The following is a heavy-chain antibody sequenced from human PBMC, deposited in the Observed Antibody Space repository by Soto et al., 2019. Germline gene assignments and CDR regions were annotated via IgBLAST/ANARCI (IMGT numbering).Heavy chain of an antibody. Sequence: PGGSLRLSCAASGFTFSSYAMSWVRQAPGKGLEWVSAISGSGGSTYYADSVKGRFTISRDNSKNTLYLQMNSLRAEDTAVYYCAEDRGTQLDYYYYMDVWGKGTTVTVSS. CDR2: ISGSGGST. V-gene: IGHV3-23*01. CDR3: AEDRGTQLDYYYYMDV. CDR1: GFTFSSYA. J-gene: IGHJ6*03. D-gene: IGHD6-13*01.